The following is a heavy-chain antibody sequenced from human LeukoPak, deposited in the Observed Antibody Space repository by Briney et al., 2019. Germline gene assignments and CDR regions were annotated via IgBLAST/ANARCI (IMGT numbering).Heavy chain of an antibody. CDR2: ISGSGGST. D-gene: IGHD1-26*01. CDR3: AKDIRHMDWKVGATMGIDY. CDR1: GFTFSSYA. Sequence: GGSLRLSCAASGFTFSSYAMSWVRQAPGKGLEWVSAISGSGGSTYYADSVKGRFTISRDNSKNTLYLQMNSLRAEDTAVYHCAKDIRHMDWKVGATMGIDYWGQGTLVTVSS. J-gene: IGHJ4*02. V-gene: IGHV3-23*01.